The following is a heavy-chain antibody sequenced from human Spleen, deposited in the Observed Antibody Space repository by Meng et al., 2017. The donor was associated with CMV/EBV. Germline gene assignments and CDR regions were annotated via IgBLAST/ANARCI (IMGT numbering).Heavy chain of an antibody. V-gene: IGHV3-23*01. D-gene: IGHD1-14*01. J-gene: IGHJ6*02. CDR3: AFAPLPRGTSYIDYTGMDV. CDR2: ISGSGGST. Sequence: GGSLRLSCTASGFIFGDYVMNWVRQAPGKGLEWVSAISGSGGSTYYADSVKGRFTISRDNSKNTLYLQMNSLRAEDTAVYYCAFAPLPRGTSYIDYTGMDVWGQGTTVTVSS. CDR1: GFIFGDYV.